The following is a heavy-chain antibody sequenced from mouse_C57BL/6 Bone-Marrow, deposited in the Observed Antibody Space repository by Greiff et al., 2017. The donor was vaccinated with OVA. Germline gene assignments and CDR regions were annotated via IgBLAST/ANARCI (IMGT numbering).Heavy chain of an antibody. J-gene: IGHJ4*01. CDR2: ISNLAYSI. CDR3: ARHDWFYAMDY. Sequence: EVKLMESGGGLVQPGGSLKLSCAASGFTFSDYGMAWVRQAPRKGPEWVAFISNLAYSIYYADTVTGRFTISRENAKNTLYLEMSSLRSEDTAMYYCARHDWFYAMDYWGQGTSVTVSS. CDR1: GFTFSDYG. V-gene: IGHV5-15*01. D-gene: IGHD2-13*01.